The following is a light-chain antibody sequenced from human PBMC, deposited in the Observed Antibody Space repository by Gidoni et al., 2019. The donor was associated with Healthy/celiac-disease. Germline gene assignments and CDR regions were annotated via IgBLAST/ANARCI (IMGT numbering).Light chain of an antibody. Sequence: DIQLTQSPSFLSASVGDRVTITCRASQGISSYLAWYQQKPGKAPKLLIYAASTLQSGVPSRFSGSGSGTEFTLTISSLQPEDFATYYCQQLNSYPRMYTFXQXTKLXIK. V-gene: IGKV1-9*01. CDR2: AAS. J-gene: IGKJ2*01. CDR1: QGISSY. CDR3: QQLNSYPRMYT.